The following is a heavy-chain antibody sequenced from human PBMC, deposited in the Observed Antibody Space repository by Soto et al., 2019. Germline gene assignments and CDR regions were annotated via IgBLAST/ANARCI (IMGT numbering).Heavy chain of an antibody. CDR2: ISSSSNTI. J-gene: IGHJ6*02. D-gene: IGHD1-1*01. Sequence: QIQLVESGGGLVKPGGSLRLSCEASGFTFGDYYMTWIRQAPGKGLEWLSYISSSSNTIYNADSVEGRFTISRDNAKNSLYLQMNGPRADDTAVYYCARVPLGGTTWSYYYNGMDVWGQGTTVTVSS. CDR1: GFTFGDYY. V-gene: IGHV3-11*01. CDR3: ARVPLGGTTWSYYYNGMDV.